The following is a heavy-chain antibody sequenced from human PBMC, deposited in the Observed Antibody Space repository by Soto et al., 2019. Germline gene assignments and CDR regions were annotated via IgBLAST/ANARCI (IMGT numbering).Heavy chain of an antibody. Sequence: EVQLVESGGGLVQPGGSLRLSCAASGFTFSSHWMHWVRQAPGKGLVWVSRIDSDGSSTSYADSVKGRFTISRDNAKSTLYLQMNSLRADDTAVYYCARLQSYDFWSGLEFYYYGMDVWGQGTTVTVSS. CDR1: GFTFSSHW. J-gene: IGHJ6*02. CDR3: ARLQSYDFWSGLEFYYYGMDV. CDR2: IDSDGSST. V-gene: IGHV3-74*01. D-gene: IGHD3-3*01.